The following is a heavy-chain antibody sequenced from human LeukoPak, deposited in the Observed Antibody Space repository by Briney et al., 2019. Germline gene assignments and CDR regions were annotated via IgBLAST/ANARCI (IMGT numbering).Heavy chain of an antibody. J-gene: IGHJ4*02. V-gene: IGHV3-30*03. Sequence: GGSLRLSCAASGFTFSDFWMSWVRQAPGKGLEWVAVISYDGSNKYYADSVKGRFTISRDNSKNTLYLQMNSLRAEDTAVYYCAREAGATYYFDYWGQGTLVTVSS. CDR2: ISYDGSNK. D-gene: IGHD1-26*01. CDR1: GFTFSDFW. CDR3: AREAGATYYFDY.